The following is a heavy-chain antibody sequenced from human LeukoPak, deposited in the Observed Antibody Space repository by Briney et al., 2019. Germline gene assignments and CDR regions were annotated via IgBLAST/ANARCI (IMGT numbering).Heavy chain of an antibody. CDR1: GYTFTSYG. J-gene: IGHJ4*02. CDR3: ARAYCTGTSCYLIDY. Sequence: ASVKVSCKASGYTFTSYGITWVRQAPGQGLECMGWISTYNGNTNYAQKLQGRVTMSTDTSTSTAYMELRSLRSDDTAMYYCARAYCTGTSCYLIDYWGQGTLVTVSS. D-gene: IGHD2-2*01. CDR2: ISTYNGNT. V-gene: IGHV1-18*01.